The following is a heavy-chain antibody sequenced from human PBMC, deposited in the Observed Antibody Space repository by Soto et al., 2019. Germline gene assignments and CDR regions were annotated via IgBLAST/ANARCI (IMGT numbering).Heavy chain of an antibody. J-gene: IGHJ6*02. CDR3: ARDQSWSYDFWSGYYPYYYYYGMDV. V-gene: IGHV3-74*01. D-gene: IGHD3-3*01. Sequence: GGSLRLTFADAGFTFSSGWMHWDSQAPGKGLVGDSRINSDGSSTSYADSVKGRFTISRDNAKNTLYLQMNSLRAEDTAVYYCARDQSWSYDFWSGYYPYYYYYGMDVWGQGTTVTVSS. CDR1: GFTFSSGW. CDR2: INSDGSST.